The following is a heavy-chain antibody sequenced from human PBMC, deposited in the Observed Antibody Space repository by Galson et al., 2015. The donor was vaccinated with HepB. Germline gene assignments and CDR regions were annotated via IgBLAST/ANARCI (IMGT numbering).Heavy chain of an antibody. V-gene: IGHV1-46*03. CDR2: INPSGGST. Sequence: SVKVSCKASGYTFTSYYMHWVRQAPGQGLEWMGIINPSGGSTSYAQKFQGRVTMTRDTSTSTVYMELSSLRSEDTAVYYCARDPGKRWLQFGFDYWGQGTLVTVSS. J-gene: IGHJ4*02. CDR1: GYTFTSYY. CDR3: ARDPGKRWLQFGFDY. D-gene: IGHD5-24*01.